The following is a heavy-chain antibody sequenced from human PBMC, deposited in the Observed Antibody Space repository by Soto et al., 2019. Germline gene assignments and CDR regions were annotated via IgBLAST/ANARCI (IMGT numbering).Heavy chain of an antibody. Sequence: SETLSLTCGVSGFSISSGYYWGWIRQPPGKGLEWIGTVFHSGSTYYNPSLTSRVTISLDTSRNQFSLRLTFLTAADTAVYYCARGLEWSGHDFWGQGTLVTVSS. V-gene: IGHV4-38-2*01. D-gene: IGHD3-3*01. CDR3: ARGLEWSGHDF. CDR2: VFHSGST. J-gene: IGHJ4*02. CDR1: GFSISSGYY.